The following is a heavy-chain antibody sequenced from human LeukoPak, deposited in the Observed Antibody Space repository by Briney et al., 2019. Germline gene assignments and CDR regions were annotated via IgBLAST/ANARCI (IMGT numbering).Heavy chain of an antibody. CDR2: ISRTSIYI. V-gene: IGHV3-21*01. D-gene: IGHD1-7*01. CDR3: AREGTMEEFDY. J-gene: IGHJ4*02. CDR1: GFSFSSYS. Sequence: GGSLRLSCAASGFSFSSYSMNWVRQAPGKGLEWVSSISRTSIYIYHAESVKGRFTISRDNAKNSLYLQMNSLRAEDTAVYYCAREGTMEEFDYWGQGTLVTVSS.